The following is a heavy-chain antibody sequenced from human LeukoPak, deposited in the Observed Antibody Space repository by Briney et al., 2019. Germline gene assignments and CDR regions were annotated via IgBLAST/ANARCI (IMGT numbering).Heavy chain of an antibody. Sequence: ASVKVSCKSSGYTFTGYYMQWVRQAPGQGLEWMGWINPNSGGTNYAQKFQGRVTMTRDTSISTAYMELSRLRSDDTAVYYCARAGGNIVVVPAPFDPWGQGTLVTVSS. V-gene: IGHV1-2*02. J-gene: IGHJ5*02. D-gene: IGHD2-2*01. CDR1: GYTFTGYY. CDR3: ARAGGNIVVVPAPFDP. CDR2: INPNSGGT.